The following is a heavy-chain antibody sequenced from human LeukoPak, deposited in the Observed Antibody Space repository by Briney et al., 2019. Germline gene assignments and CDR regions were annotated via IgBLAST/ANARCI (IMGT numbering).Heavy chain of an antibody. D-gene: IGHD2-15*01. CDR1: GYTFANYG. Sequence: ASVKVSCKSSGYTFANYGITWVRQAPGQGLEWMGWICGYNGNTNYAQKFQGRVTMTTDTSTSTAYMEVRSLRSDDTAMYYCARVCHWDIDNTRGDPVDYWGQGTLVTVSS. CDR2: ICGYNGNT. CDR3: ARVCHWDIDNTRGDPVDY. J-gene: IGHJ4*02. V-gene: IGHV1-18*01.